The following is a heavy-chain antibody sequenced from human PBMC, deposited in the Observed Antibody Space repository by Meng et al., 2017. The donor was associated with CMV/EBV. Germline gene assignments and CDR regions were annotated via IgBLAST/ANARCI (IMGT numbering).Heavy chain of an antibody. D-gene: IGHD6-6*01. J-gene: IGHJ6*02. CDR3: ARDSLGSSSHYYYYGMDV. V-gene: IGHV1-18*01. Sequence: ASVKVSCKASGYTFTSYGISWVRQAPGQGLEWMGWISANNGNTNYAQKLQGRVTMTTDTSTSTAYMELRSLRSDDTAVYYCARDSLGSSSHYYYYGMDVWGQGTTVTVSS. CDR2: ISANNGNT. CDR1: GYTFTSYG.